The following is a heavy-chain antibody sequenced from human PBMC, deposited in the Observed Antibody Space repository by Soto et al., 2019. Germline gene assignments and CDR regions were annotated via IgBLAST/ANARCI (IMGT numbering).Heavy chain of an antibody. CDR1: GDSVTNYF. CDR2: MYHGGRT. Sequence: KSSETLSLTCTVSGDSVTNYFWSWMRQPPGKGLEWIGHMYHGGRTNYSPSLKSRVTMSLDSPKNQFSLNLNSVTAADTAVYFCARDPGYCTNGVCPIFDFWGQGVLVTVS. V-gene: IGHV4-59*02. CDR3: ARDPGYCTNGVCPIFDF. J-gene: IGHJ4*02. D-gene: IGHD2-8*01.